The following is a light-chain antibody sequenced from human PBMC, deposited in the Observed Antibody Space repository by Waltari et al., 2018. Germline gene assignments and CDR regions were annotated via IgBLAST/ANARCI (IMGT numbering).Light chain of an antibody. V-gene: IGKV1-33*01. CDR2: DAS. CDR1: HDIGNY. J-gene: IGKJ2*01. Sequence: TQMTQSPSSLSPSVGDRVTITCQASHDIGNYLNWYQQKPGKAPKLLIYDASKLAAGVPSRFSGSGSGTDFTFTISSLQPEDIATYYCQQYVGYTFGQGTKLEI. CDR3: QQYVGYT.